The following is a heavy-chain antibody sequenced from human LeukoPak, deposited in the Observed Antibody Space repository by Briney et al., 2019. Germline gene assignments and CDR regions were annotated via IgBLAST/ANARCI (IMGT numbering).Heavy chain of an antibody. CDR2: IYYSGST. CDR3: ASTYYYDSSGYRASGYFDY. D-gene: IGHD3-22*01. Sequence: PSETRSLTCTVSGGSISSGGYYWSWIRQHPGKGLEWIGYIYYSGSTYYNPSLKSRVTISVDTSKNQFSLKLSSVTAADTAVYYCASTYYYDSSGYRASGYFDYWGQGTLVTVSS. J-gene: IGHJ4*02. CDR1: GGSISSGGYY. V-gene: IGHV4-31*03.